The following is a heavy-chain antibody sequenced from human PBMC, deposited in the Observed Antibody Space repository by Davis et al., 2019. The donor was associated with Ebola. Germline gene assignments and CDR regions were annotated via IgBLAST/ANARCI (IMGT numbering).Heavy chain of an antibody. J-gene: IGHJ4*02. CDR2: IYYNSKWNN. Sequence: PSETLSLTCAISGDSFSRTSCAWIWIRQSPSRGLDWLGRIYYNSKWNNDYALSVKSRITINPDTSKNQFSLQLNSVTPEDTAVYYCARGWLRSKFDYWGQGTLVTVSS. CDR3: ARGWLRSKFDY. V-gene: IGHV6-1*01. CDR1: GDSFSRTSCA. D-gene: IGHD5-12*01.